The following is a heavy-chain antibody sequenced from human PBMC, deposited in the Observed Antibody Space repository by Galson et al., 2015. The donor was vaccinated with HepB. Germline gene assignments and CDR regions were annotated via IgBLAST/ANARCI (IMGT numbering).Heavy chain of an antibody. J-gene: IGHJ5*02. V-gene: IGHV5-10-1*01. CDR3: VRHEREGYCSGGRCYWIDP. CDR2: VDPSDSYT. Sequence: QSGAEVKEPGESLRISCKGSGYIFTSYWIAWVRQMPGKGLEWMGNVDPSDSYTNYSPSFQGRVTISADKSINTAYLQWSSLKASDTAMYYCVRHEREGYCSGGRCYWIDPWGQGTLVTVSS. CDR1: GYIFTSYW. D-gene: IGHD2-15*01.